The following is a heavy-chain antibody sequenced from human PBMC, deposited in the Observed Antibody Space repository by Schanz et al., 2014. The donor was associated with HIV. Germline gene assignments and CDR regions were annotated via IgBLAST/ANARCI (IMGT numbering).Heavy chain of an antibody. V-gene: IGHV1-2*02. J-gene: IGHJ2*01. CDR1: GYTFFDYD. D-gene: IGHD2-2*01. CDR3: ARLGPIVVVPGPLAWYFDL. Sequence: QVQLVQSGPEVKKPGASVRVSCETSGYTFFDYDINWVRQAPGQGPEWMGWINPNSGGSKFAQKFQGRVTLTTDTSINTAYMEMTRLTSHDTAVYYCARLGPIVVVPGPLAWYFDLWGRGTLVTVSS. CDR2: INPNSGGS.